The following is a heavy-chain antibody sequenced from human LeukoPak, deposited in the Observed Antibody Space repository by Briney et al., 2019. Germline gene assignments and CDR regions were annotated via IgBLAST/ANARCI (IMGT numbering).Heavy chain of an antibody. J-gene: IGHJ4*02. CDR2: IWYDGSNK. V-gene: IGHV3-33*01. D-gene: IGHD3-10*01. CDR3: ARDSFGLQDS. Sequence: PGRSLRLSCAASGFTFSSFGMHWVRQAPGKGLEWVAVIWYDGSNKYYADSVKGRFTISRDNSKNTLYLQMNSLGAEDTAVYYCARDSFGLQDSWGQGTLVTVSS. CDR1: GFTFSSFG.